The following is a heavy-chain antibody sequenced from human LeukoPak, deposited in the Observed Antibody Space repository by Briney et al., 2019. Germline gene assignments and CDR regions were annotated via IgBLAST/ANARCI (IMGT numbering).Heavy chain of an antibody. D-gene: IGHD4-17*01. V-gene: IGHV1-18*01. J-gene: IGHJ1*01. CDR1: GYTFTRYG. CDR2: ISAYNGNT. Sequence: GASVKVSCKASGYTFTRYGISWVRQAPGQGLEWMGWISAYNGNTNYAQKLQGRVTMTTDTSTSTAYMGLRSLRSDDTAVYYCARGDDYGDNEVHFQHWGQGTLVTVSS. CDR3: ARGDDYGDNEVHFQH.